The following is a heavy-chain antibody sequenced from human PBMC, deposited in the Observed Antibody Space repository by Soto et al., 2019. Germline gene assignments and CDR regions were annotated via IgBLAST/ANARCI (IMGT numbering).Heavy chain of an antibody. CDR3: AQRRSNYYDSSGHFDY. CDR1: GFSLSTSGVG. J-gene: IGHJ4*02. D-gene: IGHD3-22*01. V-gene: IGHV2-5*01. CDR2: IYWNDDK. Sequence: SCPTLVNPTQTLTLTCTFSGFSLSTSGVGVGWIRQPPGKALEWLALIYWNDDKRYSPSLKSRLTITKDTSKNQVVLTMTNMDPVDTATYYCAQRRSNYYDSSGHFDYWGQGTLVTVYS.